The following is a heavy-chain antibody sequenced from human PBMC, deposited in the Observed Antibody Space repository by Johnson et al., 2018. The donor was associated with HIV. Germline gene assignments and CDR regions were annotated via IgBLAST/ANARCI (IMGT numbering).Heavy chain of an antibody. J-gene: IGHJ3*01. Sequence: QVQLVESGGGVVQPGRSLRLSCAASGFTFSSYAMHWVRQAPGKGLEWVAVISYDGSNKYYVDSVKGRFTISRDNSKNTLSLQMNSLRAEDTAVYYCVQGVPNPAGAFDVWGQGTGVTVSS. V-gene: IGHV3-30-3*01. CDR2: ISYDGSNK. D-gene: IGHD6-19*01. CDR3: VQGVPNPAGAFDV. CDR1: GFTFSSYA.